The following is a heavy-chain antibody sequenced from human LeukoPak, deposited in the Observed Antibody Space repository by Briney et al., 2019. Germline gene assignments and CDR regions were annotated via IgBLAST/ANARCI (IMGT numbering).Heavy chain of an antibody. CDR1: GGSFSGYY. D-gene: IGHD3-10*01. V-gene: IGHV4-34*01. J-gene: IGHJ4*02. Sequence: SETLSLTCAVYGGSFSGYYWSWIRQPPGKGLEWIGEINHSGSTNYNPSLKSRVTISVATSKNQFSLKLSSVTAADTAVYYCARGWGYYGSGRTPHYFDYWGQGTLVTVSS. CDR2: INHSGST. CDR3: ARGWGYYGSGRTPHYFDY.